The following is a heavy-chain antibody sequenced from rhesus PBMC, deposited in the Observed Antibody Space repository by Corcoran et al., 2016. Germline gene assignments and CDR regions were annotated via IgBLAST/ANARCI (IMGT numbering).Heavy chain of an antibody. CDR1: GGSTSGYY. Sequence: QLQLQESGPGLGKPSETLSPTCDVSGGSTSGYYWSWIRQPPGKGREWIGNLDGNIAGTNYNPSLKSRVTISKDTSKNQFSLKLSSVTAADTAVYYCARRGLRGSSNGLGFWGQGLRVTVSS. J-gene: IGHJ3*01. CDR3: ARRGLRGSSNGLGF. V-gene: IGHV4-81*01. CDR2: LDGNIAGT. D-gene: IGHD4-29*01.